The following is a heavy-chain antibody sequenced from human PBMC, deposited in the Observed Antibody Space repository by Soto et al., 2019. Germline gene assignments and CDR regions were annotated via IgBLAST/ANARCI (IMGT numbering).Heavy chain of an antibody. CDR3: ARDRSSSGWSPYFDY. J-gene: IGHJ4*02. CDR1: GVTFSSYT. CDR2: IIPILGIA. V-gene: IGHV1-69*08. D-gene: IGHD6-19*01. Sequence: QVQLVQSGAEVKKPGSSVKVSCKASGVTFSSYTISWVRQATGQGLEWMGRIIPILGIANYAQKFQGRVTITADKSTSTAYMELSSMRSEDTAVYYCARDRSSSGWSPYFDYWGQGTLVTVSS.